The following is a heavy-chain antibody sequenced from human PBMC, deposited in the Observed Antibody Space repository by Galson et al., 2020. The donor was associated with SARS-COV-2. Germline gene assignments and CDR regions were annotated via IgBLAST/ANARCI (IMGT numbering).Heavy chain of an antibody. Sequence: ETSETLSLTCTVSGGSISSGGYYWSWIRQHAGKGRAWFGYIYYSGSTHYNPSLKSRVTITVDTSKNQFSVKLSSVTAADTAVYYCARAPITMIVVVDAFDIWGQETMVTVSS. CDR3: ARAPITMIVVVDAFDI. CDR1: GGSISSGGYY. D-gene: IGHD3-22*01. J-gene: IGHJ3*02. CDR2: IYYSGST. V-gene: IGHV4-31*03.